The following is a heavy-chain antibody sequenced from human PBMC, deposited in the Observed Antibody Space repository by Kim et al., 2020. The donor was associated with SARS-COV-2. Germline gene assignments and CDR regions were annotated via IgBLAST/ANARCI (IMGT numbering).Heavy chain of an antibody. V-gene: IGHV3-48*03. CDR3: ASLRPQSIGTIAAAGKNWIDP. Sequence: GGSLRLSCAASGFTFSSYEMNWVRQAPGKGLEWVSYISSSGSTIYYADSVKGRFTISRDNAKNSLYLQMNSLRAEDTAVYYCASLRPQSIGTIAAAGKNWIDPWGQGTLVTVSS. J-gene: IGHJ5*02. CDR1: GFTFSSYE. CDR2: ISSSGSTI. D-gene: IGHD6-13*01.